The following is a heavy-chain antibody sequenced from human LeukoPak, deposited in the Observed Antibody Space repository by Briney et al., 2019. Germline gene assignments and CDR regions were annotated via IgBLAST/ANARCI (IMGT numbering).Heavy chain of an antibody. D-gene: IGHD3/OR15-3a*01. CDR2: ISSSSSYT. CDR1: GFTFSDYY. CDR3: ARDGVKLGRGRGDYFDY. J-gene: IGHJ4*02. V-gene: IGHV3-11*06. Sequence: PGGSLRLSCAASGFTFSDYYMSWIRQAPGKGLEWVSYISSSSSYTNYADSVKGRFTISRDNAKNSLYLQINSLRAEDTAVYYCARDGVKLGRGRGDYFDYWGQGTLVTVSS.